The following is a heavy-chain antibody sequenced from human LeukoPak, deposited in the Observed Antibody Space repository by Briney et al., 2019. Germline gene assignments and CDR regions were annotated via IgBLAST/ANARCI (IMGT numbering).Heavy chain of an antibody. D-gene: IGHD2-2*02. CDR2: ISYDGSNK. Sequence: PGGSLRLSCAASGLTFSSYGMHWVRQAPGKGLAWVAVISYDGSNKYYADSVKGRFTISRDNSKNTLYLQMNSLRAEDTAVYYCAKVSRYCSSTSCYTYYYYYGMDVWGQGTTVTVSS. CDR3: AKVSRYCSSTSCYTYYYYYGMDV. CDR1: GLTFSSYG. V-gene: IGHV3-30*18. J-gene: IGHJ6*02.